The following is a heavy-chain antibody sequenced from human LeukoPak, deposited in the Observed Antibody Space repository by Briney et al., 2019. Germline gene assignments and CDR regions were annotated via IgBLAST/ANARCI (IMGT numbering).Heavy chain of an antibody. CDR3: ARSSIIAAAGPFYFDY. CDR1: GYTFTSYG. CDR2: IIPIFGTA. V-gene: IGHV1-69*06. J-gene: IGHJ4*02. Sequence: EASVKVSCKASGYTFTSYGISWVRQAPGQGLEWMGGIIPIFGTANYAQKFQGRVTITADKSTSTAYMELSSLRSEDTGVFYCARSSIIAAAGPFYFDYWGQGTLVTVSS. D-gene: IGHD6-13*01.